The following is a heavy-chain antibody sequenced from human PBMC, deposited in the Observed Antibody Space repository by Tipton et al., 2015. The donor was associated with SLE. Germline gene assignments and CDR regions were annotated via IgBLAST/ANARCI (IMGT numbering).Heavy chain of an antibody. V-gene: IGHV4-39*07. CDR1: GGSISNDY. Sequence: TLSLTCTVSGGSISNDYWAWIRQPPGKGLGYIGSISYGGSTYYNRSLESRLTISVDTSKHQFSLNLTSMTAADTALYFCARRARDGWFFDSWGQGTLVIVSS. J-gene: IGHJ4*02. CDR2: ISYGGST. CDR3: ARRARDGWFFDS. D-gene: IGHD5-24*01.